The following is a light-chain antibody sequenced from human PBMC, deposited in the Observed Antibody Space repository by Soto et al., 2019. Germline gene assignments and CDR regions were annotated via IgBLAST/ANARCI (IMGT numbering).Light chain of an antibody. Sequence: MTQSPSSLSASVGDRVTITCRASQSISSYLNWYQQKPGKAPNLLIYAASSLQSGVPSRFSGSGSGTDFTLTISSLQPEDFATYYCQQSYSTSSITFGQGTRLEIK. CDR3: QQSYSTSSIT. J-gene: IGKJ5*01. CDR1: QSISSY. V-gene: IGKV1-39*01. CDR2: AAS.